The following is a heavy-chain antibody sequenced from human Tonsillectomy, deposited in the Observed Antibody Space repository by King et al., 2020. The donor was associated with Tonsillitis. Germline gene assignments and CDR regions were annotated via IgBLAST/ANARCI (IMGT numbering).Heavy chain of an antibody. CDR2: INPRTGDT. CDR3: ARENLEFGEFPDY. D-gene: IGHD3-10*01. Sequence: GQLVQSGAEVKKPGASVKVSCKASGYTFTGYYLHWVRQAPGQGLEWMGCINPRTGDTNYAQRFQGRITMTIDTSISTGYLELSSLTSDDTAVYYCARENLEFGEFPDYWGHGTLVTVSS. J-gene: IGHJ4*01. CDR1: GYTFTGYY. V-gene: IGHV1-2*02.